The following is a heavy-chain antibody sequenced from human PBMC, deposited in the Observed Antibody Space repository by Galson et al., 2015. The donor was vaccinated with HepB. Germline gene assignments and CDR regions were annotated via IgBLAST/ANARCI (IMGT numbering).Heavy chain of an antibody. CDR1: GFTLTSYH. J-gene: IGHJ4*02. CDR2: IRQDGSEK. V-gene: IGHV3-7*01. D-gene: IGHD2-2*01. CDR3: ARDSSYIVVPAAGDFDY. Sequence: SLRLSCAASGFTLTSYHMSWVRQAPGKGLEWVATIRQDGSEKNYVGSVKGRFTISRDNAKNSLYLQMNSLRAEDTAVFYCARDSSYIVVPAAGDFDYWGQGTLVTVSS.